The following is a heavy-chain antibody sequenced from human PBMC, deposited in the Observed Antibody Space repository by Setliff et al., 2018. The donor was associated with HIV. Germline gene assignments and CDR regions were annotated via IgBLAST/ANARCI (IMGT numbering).Heavy chain of an antibody. Sequence: PSETLSLTCTVSGGSISSDNYYWSWIRQPAGKGLEWIGRIHTSGSTNYNPSLKSRVTISVDTSKNQFSLNLNSVTAADTAVYYCARDRGIYNTAKGLDYWGQGTLVTVSS. CDR2: IHTSGST. V-gene: IGHV4-61*02. CDR3: ARDRGIYNTAKGLDY. D-gene: IGHD3-10*01. J-gene: IGHJ4*02. CDR1: GGSISSDNYY.